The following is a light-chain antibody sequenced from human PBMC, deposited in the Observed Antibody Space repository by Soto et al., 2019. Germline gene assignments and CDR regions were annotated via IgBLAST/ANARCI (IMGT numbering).Light chain of an antibody. CDR2: RDT. J-gene: IGLJ3*02. Sequence: SYELTQPLSVSVALGQTARISCGGNNIESKNVHWYQQKPGQAPVLVIYRDTNRPSGIPEPFSGSNSGNTATLTISRAQAGDEADYYCQVWDSNTGVFGGGTKLTVL. CDR1: NIESKN. CDR3: QVWDSNTGV. V-gene: IGLV3-9*01.